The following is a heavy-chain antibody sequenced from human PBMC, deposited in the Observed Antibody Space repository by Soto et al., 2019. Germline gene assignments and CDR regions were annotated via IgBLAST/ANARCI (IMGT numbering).Heavy chain of an antibody. V-gene: IGHV4-59*01. CDR3: ARRYGTTFDY. D-gene: IGHD1-7*01. Sequence: SETLSLTCTGSGGSISSYYWSWIRQPPGKGLEWIGYIYYSGSTNYNPSLKSRVTISVDTSKNQFSLKLSSVTAADTAVYYCARRYGTTFDYWGQGTLVTVSS. CDR2: IYYSGST. J-gene: IGHJ4*02. CDR1: GGSISSYY.